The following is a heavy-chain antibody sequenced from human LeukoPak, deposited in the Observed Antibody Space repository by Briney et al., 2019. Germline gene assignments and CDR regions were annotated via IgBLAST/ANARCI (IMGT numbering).Heavy chain of an antibody. V-gene: IGHV3-11*04. J-gene: IGHJ4*02. CDR1: GFTFSDYY. D-gene: IGHD6-19*01. CDR2: ISSSGSTI. CDR3: AKERSLEIAVAGTIFDY. Sequence: PGGSLRLSCAASGFTFSDYYMSWIRQAPGKGLEWVSYISSSGSTIYYADSVKGRFTISRDNSKNMIYLEMSSLKAEDTAVYYCAKERSLEIAVAGTIFDYWGQGTLVTVSS.